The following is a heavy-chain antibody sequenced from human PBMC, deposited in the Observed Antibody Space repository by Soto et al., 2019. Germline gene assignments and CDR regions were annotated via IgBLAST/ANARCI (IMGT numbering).Heavy chain of an antibody. V-gene: IGHV3-21*01. CDR2: ISSGSSDT. CDR3: ARVAY. CDR1: GFTLIRVS. Sequence: WGSLRLSCEASGFTLIRVSMNCVRHFPGKWLEWVASISSGSSDTWYADSVKGRFIISRDNAQNSLFLQMNTLRPEDTAMYCCARVAYWGPGTQVTVSS. J-gene: IGHJ4*02.